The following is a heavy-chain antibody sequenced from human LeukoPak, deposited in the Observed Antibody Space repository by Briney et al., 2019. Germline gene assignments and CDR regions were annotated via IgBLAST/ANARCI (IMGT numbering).Heavy chain of an antibody. CDR2: IKSKIDGGTT. J-gene: IGHJ4*02. V-gene: IGHV3-15*01. CDR3: TTGVSSGWYPDY. Sequence: GESLRLSCAASGFTFSNAWMSWVRQAPGKGLEWVGRIKSKIDGGTTDYAAPVKGRFTISRDDSKNTLYLQLNSLKTEDTAVYYCTTGVSSGWYPDYWGQGTLVTVSS. D-gene: IGHD6-19*01. CDR1: GFTFSNAW.